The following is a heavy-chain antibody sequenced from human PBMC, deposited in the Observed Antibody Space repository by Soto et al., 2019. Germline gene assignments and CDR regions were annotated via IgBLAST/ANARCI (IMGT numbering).Heavy chain of an antibody. D-gene: IGHD3-16*02. J-gene: IGHJ6*02. CDR3: AKIMIASGGVIGYYHNGMDV. CDR1: GDTFSRSA. CDR2: IIPKFGTA. V-gene: IGHV1-69*01. Sequence: QVQLVQSGAEVKEPGSSVKVSCKASGDTFSRSAITWVRQAPGQGLEWMGGIIPKFGTANYAQKLKGRVTISADEFTTTAYMELSSLRSEDTAVYYCAKIMIASGGVIGYYHNGMDVWGQGTKVTVAS.